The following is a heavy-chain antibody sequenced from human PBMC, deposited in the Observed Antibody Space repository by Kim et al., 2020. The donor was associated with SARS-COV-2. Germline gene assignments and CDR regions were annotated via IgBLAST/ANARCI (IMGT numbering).Heavy chain of an antibody. CDR2: IGTAGDT. Sequence: GGSLRLSCAASGFTFSSYDMHWVRQAPGKGLEWVSAIGTAGDTYYPGYVKSRFTIFRENAKNSLYLQMNSLRTGDTAVYYCARAVRVRCYDILGPGVSRCLSYSVDNWGQRALVSVSS. V-gene: IGHV3-13*01. J-gene: IGHJ4*02. CDR3: ARAVRVRCYDILGPGVSRCLSYSVDN. CDR1: GFTFSSYD. D-gene: IGHD3-9*01.